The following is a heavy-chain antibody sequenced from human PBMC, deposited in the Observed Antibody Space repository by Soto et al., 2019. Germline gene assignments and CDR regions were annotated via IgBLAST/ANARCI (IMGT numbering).Heavy chain of an antibody. CDR1: GGSISSGGYY. D-gene: IGHD6-13*01. J-gene: IGHJ4*02. CDR3: ARDALGASSSWYYFDY. CDR2: IYYSGST. V-gene: IGHV4-31*03. Sequence: QVQLQESGPGLVKPSQTLSLTCTVSGGSISSGGYYWSWIRQHPGKGLEWIGYIYYSGSTYYNPSLKSRVTISVDTSKNQFSLKLSSVTAADTAVYYCARDALGASSSWYYFDYWGQGTLVTVSS.